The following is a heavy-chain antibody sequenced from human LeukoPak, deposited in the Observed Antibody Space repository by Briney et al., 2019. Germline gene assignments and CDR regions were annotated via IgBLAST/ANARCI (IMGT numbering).Heavy chain of an antibody. CDR1: GGSISSYY. Sequence: PSETLSLTCTASGGSISSYYWSWIRQPPGKGLEWIGYIYYSGSTNYNPSLKSRVTISVDTSKNQFSLKLSSVTAADTAVYYCARGDYYLFDYWGQGTLVTVSS. D-gene: IGHD3-10*01. CDR2: IYYSGST. J-gene: IGHJ4*02. CDR3: ARGDYYLFDY. V-gene: IGHV4-59*01.